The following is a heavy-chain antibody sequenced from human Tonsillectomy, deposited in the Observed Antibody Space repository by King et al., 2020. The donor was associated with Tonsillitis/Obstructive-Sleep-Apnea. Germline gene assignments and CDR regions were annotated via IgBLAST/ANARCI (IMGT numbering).Heavy chain of an antibody. CDR2: IYYSGTT. V-gene: IGHV4-31*03. CDR1: VGSISSGGYY. CDR3: ARGDDYDNCLDC. Sequence: VQLQESGPGLVKPSHTLSLTCTVSVGSISSGGYYWSWIRQHPGKGLEWIGYIYYSGTTYDNPSLKNRVTMSVDTSKNQFSLKLSSVTAADTAVYYCARGDDYDNCLDCWGQGTLVTVSS. D-gene: IGHD4-11*01. J-gene: IGHJ4*02.